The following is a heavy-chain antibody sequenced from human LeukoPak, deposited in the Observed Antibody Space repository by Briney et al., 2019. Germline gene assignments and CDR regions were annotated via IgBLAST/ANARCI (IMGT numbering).Heavy chain of an antibody. J-gene: IGHJ6*01. Sequence: GGSLTLSCAASGFTFSTNAMSWVRQPPGKGLEWVSAISGSGDSAHYAHSVKGQFTISRHNSKNTLYLQVNSLRAQGTAVYYCAKGQFGWYYFTMVVWGGGATLTVPS. CDR1: GFTFSTNA. V-gene: IGHV3-23*01. D-gene: IGHD6-19*01. CDR2: ISGSGDSA. CDR3: AKGQFGWYYFTMVV.